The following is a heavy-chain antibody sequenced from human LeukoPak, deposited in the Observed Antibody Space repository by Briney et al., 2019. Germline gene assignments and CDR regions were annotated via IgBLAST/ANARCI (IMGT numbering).Heavy chain of an antibody. CDR1: GFTFSSYG. V-gene: IGHV3-33*08. D-gene: IGHD4-23*01. J-gene: IGHJ4*02. CDR3: ARETTVVTRGYFDY. Sequence: PGRSLRLSCAASGFTFSSYGMHWVRQAPGKGLEWVAVIWYDGSNKYYADSVKGRFTISRDNSKNTLYLQMNSLRAEDTAVYYCARETTVVTRGYFDYWGQGTLVTVSS. CDR2: IWYDGSNK.